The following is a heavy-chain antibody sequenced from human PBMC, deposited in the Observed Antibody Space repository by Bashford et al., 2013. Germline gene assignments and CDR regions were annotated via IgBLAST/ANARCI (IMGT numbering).Heavy chain of an antibody. Sequence: WVRQAPGQGLEWMGIINLSDSRTTYAQNLQGRFTLTRDTSARTVYMELRSLRSGDTAVYYCARDPDLAVAGIYPNSRYGLDVWGQGTTVTVSS. V-gene: IGHV1-46*04. CDR3: ARDPDLAVAGIYPNSRYGLDV. J-gene: IGHJ6*02. CDR2: INLSDSRT. D-gene: IGHD6-19*01.